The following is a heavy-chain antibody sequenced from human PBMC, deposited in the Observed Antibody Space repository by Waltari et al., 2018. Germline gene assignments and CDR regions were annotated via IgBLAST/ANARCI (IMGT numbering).Heavy chain of an antibody. V-gene: IGHV4-4*02. CDR3: ARDRGRGLYLDS. Sequence: QLQESGPRLVKPSGTLSLTCGVSGDSLSRSDFLSWVRQPPGNGLEWIGQLRGDGRANYNPSVASRVTVSLDTYKNQFSLMVTSATAADTAVYYWARDRGRGLYLDSWGPGTLVTVSP. CDR1: GDSLSRSDF. CDR2: LRGDGRA. J-gene: IGHJ4*02. D-gene: IGHD2-15*01.